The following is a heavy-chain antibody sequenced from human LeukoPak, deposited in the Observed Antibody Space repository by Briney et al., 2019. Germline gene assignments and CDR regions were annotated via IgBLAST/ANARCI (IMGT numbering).Heavy chain of an antibody. CDR2: IKEDGSVK. CDR1: GFSFSSTL. D-gene: IGHD4-17*01. Sequence: GGSLRLSCAASGFSFSSTLLTWVRQAPGKGLEWLANIKEDGSVKNYVDSVKGRFIISRDNARNSLYLQMNSLRAEDTAVYYCARGCDNGDYCFDYWGQGSLVTVSS. J-gene: IGHJ4*02. V-gene: IGHV3-7*01. CDR3: ARGCDNGDYCFDY.